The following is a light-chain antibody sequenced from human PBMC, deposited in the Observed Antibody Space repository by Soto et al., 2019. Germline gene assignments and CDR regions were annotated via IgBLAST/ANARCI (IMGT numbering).Light chain of an antibody. CDR3: QSAHSSGTYVV. Sequence: SYELTQPPSMSLSPGQTARITCSGAALPKQYAYWYQKKPGQAPVLVIYKDTERPSGIPERFSGSSSGTAVTLTISGVQAEDEADYYCQSAHSSGTYVVFGGGTQLTVL. J-gene: IGLJ2*01. CDR1: ALPKQY. V-gene: IGLV3-25*03. CDR2: KDT.